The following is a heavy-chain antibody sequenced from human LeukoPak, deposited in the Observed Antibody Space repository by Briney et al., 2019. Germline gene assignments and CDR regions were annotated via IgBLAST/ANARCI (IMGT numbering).Heavy chain of an antibody. CDR3: AKDRAVVVVAANDY. D-gene: IGHD2-15*01. V-gene: IGHV3-23*01. CDR2: ISGSGGST. CDR1: GFTFSSYA. Sequence: GGSPRLSCAASGFTFSSYAMSWVRQAPGKGLEWVSAISGSGGSTYYADSVKGRFTISRDNSKNTLYLQMNSLRAEDTAVYYCAKDRAVVVVAANDYWGQGTLVTVSS. J-gene: IGHJ4*02.